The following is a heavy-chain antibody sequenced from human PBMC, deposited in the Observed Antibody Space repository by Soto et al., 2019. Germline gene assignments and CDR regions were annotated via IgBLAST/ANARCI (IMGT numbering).Heavy chain of an antibody. D-gene: IGHD3-10*01. V-gene: IGHV1-2*02. CDR3: AREVTYGGGSFSLGL. CDR2: INPNNGGT. Sequence: ASVKVSCKTSGYFFTSYYIHWVRQAPGQGLEWMGWINPNNGGTNSAQKFQGRVTMTSDTSINTAYMEITSLRSDDTALYYCAREVTYGGGSFSLGLWGQGTPVTVSS. J-gene: IGHJ4*02. CDR1: GYFFTSYY.